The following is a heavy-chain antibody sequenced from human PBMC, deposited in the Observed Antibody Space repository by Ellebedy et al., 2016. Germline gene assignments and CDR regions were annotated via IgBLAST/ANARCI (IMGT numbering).Heavy chain of an antibody. CDR2: IKNDGSEK. V-gene: IGHV3-7*03. D-gene: IGHD3-10*01. Sequence: GGSLRLSCTASGFTFSRYWMSWVRQAPGKGLEWVARIKNDGSEKNYVDSVNGRFTISRDNAKNSVYLQMNGLRVEDTAVYYCARSLQWGQGTLVTVSS. CDR1: GFTFSRYW. J-gene: IGHJ1*01. CDR3: ARSLQ.